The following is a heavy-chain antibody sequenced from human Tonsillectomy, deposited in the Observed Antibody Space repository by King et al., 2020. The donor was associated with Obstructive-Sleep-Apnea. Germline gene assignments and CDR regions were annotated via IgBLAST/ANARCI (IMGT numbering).Heavy chain of an antibody. V-gene: IGHV3-23*04. CDR2: ISGSGGST. D-gene: IGHD2-15*01. Sequence: VQLVESGGGLVQPGGSLRLSCAASGFTFSSYAMSWVRQAPGKGLEWVSAISGSGGSTYYADSVKGRFTISRANSKNTLYLQMNSLRAEDTAVYYCAKVDPEEDIVVVDGAFDIWGQGTMVTVSS. CDR1: GFTFSSYA. J-gene: IGHJ3*02. CDR3: AKVDPEEDIVVVDGAFDI.